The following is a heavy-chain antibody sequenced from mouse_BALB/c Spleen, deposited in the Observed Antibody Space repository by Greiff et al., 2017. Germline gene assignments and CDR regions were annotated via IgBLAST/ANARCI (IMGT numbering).Heavy chain of an antibody. D-gene: IGHD2-4*01. Sequence: EVQLVESGGGLVQPGGSLKLSCAASGFTFSSYGMSWVRQTPDKRLELVATINSNGGSTYYPDSVKGRFTISRDNAKNTLYLQMSSLKSEDTAMYYCARDEGDDYRYWYFDVWGAGTTVTVSS. V-gene: IGHV5-6-3*01. CDR3: ARDEGDDYRYWYFDV. CDR2: INSNGGST. CDR1: GFTFSSYG. J-gene: IGHJ1*01.